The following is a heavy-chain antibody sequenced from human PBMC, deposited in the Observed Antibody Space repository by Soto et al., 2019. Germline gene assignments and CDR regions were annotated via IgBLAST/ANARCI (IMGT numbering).Heavy chain of an antibody. Sequence: ASVKVSCKASGYTFTSYGISWVRQAPGQGLEWMGWISAYNGNTNYAQKLQGRVTMTTDTSTSTAYMELRSLRSDDTAVYYCARDFRSWHENYYFVSCCNGTLIIVSS. J-gene: IGHJ4*01. CDR3: ARDFRSWHENYYFVS. CDR2: ISAYNGNT. D-gene: IGHD2-15*01. CDR1: GYTFTSYG. V-gene: IGHV1-18*01.